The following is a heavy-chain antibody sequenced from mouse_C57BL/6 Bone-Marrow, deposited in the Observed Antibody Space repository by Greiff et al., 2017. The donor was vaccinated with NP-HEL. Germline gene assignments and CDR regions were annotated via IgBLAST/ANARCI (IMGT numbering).Heavy chain of an antibody. Sequence: QVQLQQSGPELVKPGASVKISCKASGYAFSSSWMNWVKQRPGKGLEWIGRIYPGDGDTNYNGKFKGKATLTADKSSSTAYMQLSSLTSEDSAVYFCARFPKGYAMDYWGQGTSVTVSS. V-gene: IGHV1-82*01. CDR2: IYPGDGDT. J-gene: IGHJ4*01. CDR3: ARFPKGYAMDY. CDR1: GYAFSSSW.